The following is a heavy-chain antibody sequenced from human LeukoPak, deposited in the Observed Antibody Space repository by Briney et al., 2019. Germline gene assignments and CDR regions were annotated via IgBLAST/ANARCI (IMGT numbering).Heavy chain of an antibody. V-gene: IGHV3-30*18. Sequence: GGSLRLSCAASGFTFSSYGMHWVRQAPGKGLEWVAVISYDGSNKYYADSVKGRFTISRDNSKNTLYLQMNSLRAEDTAVYYCAKGAFYELNAFDIWGQGTMVTVSS. D-gene: IGHD2/OR15-2a*01. CDR3: AKGAFYELNAFDI. J-gene: IGHJ3*02. CDR1: GFTFSSYG. CDR2: ISYDGSNK.